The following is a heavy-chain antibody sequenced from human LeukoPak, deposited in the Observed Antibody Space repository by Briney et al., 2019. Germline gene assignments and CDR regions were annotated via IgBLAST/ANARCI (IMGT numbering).Heavy chain of an antibody. CDR1: GYSISSGYY. CDR3: ARDRDGLFDY. J-gene: IGHJ4*02. CDR2: IYHSGST. Sequence: SETLSLTCAVSGYSISSGYYWGWIRQPPGKGLEWIGSIYHSGSTYYNPPLKSRVTISVDTSKNQFSLKLSSVTAADTAVYYCARDRDGLFDYWGQGTLVTVSS. V-gene: IGHV4-38-2*02. D-gene: IGHD5-24*01.